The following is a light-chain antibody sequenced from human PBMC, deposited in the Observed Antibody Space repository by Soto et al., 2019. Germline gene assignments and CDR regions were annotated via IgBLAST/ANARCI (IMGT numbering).Light chain of an antibody. V-gene: IGKV3-20*01. CDR1: QSVSSSF. Sequence: EIELTQSPCTLSLSPGERATLSCRASQSVSSSFLAWYQQKPGQAPRPLIYGASSRATGIPDRFSGSGSGTDFTLTISRLEPEDFAVYYCQQYDSSPLTFGQGTKVEIK. CDR3: QQYDSSPLT. CDR2: GAS. J-gene: IGKJ1*01.